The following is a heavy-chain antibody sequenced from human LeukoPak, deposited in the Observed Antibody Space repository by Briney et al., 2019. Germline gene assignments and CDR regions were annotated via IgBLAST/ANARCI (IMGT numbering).Heavy chain of an antibody. CDR1: GFTFSSYM. CDR2: IKPDGGEK. Sequence: QAGGSLRLSCAASGFTFSSYMVTWVRQAPGKGLEWVANIKPDGGEKFYVDSVRGRFTISRDNAKNSLYLQMNSLRAEDTAVYYCAGGYLWSGILEYWGQGTLVIVSS. J-gene: IGHJ4*02. D-gene: IGHD3-3*01. CDR3: AGGYLWSGILEY. V-gene: IGHV3-7*01.